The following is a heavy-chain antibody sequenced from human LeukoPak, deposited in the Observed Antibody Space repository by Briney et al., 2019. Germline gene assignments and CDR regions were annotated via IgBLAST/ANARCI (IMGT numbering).Heavy chain of an antibody. CDR2: IKQDGSEK. CDR3: VRVESYDKNDYYRPFDR. D-gene: IGHD3-22*01. CDR1: GFSFERHY. J-gene: IGHJ4*02. Sequence: GGSLRLSCAVSGFSFERHYMTWVRQAPGKGLEWVANIKQDGSEKKYVDSVKGRFTISRDNAKKSLYLQMNSLRAEDTAVYYCVRVESYDKNDYYRPFDRWGQGTLVTVSS. V-gene: IGHV3-7*01.